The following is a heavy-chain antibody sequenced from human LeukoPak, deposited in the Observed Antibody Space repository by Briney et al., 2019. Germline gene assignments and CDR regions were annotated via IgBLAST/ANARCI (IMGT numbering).Heavy chain of an antibody. V-gene: IGHV4-59*01. CDR2: IYYSGST. CDR3: ARETGGYYDSSGYYYNY. Sequence: SETLSLTCTVSGGSISSYYWSWIRQPPGKGLEWIGYIYYSGSTNYNPSLKSRVTISVDTSKNQFSLKLSSVTAADTAVYYCARETGGYYDSSGYYYNYWGQGTLVTVSS. J-gene: IGHJ4*02. D-gene: IGHD3-22*01. CDR1: GGSISSYY.